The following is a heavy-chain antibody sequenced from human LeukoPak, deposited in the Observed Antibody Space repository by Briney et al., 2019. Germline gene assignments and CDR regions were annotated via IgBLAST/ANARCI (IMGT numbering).Heavy chain of an antibody. CDR3: ASPATYYDFWSGYHPFDY. D-gene: IGHD3-3*01. CDR2: ISYSRNT. V-gene: IGHV4-39*01. J-gene: IGHJ4*02. CDR1: GGSISNTKYY. Sequence: SETLSLTCTVSGGSISNTKYYWGWIRQPPGKGLEWIGSISYSRNTFYNPSLKSRVTVSVDTSKKQFSVKLSSVTAADTAVYYCASPATYYDFWSGYHPFDYWGQGTLVTVSS.